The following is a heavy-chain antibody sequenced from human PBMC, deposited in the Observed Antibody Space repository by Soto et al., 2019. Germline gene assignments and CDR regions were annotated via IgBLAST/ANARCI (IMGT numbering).Heavy chain of an antibody. V-gene: IGHV1-69*13. CDR1: GDTFTGYY. J-gene: IGHJ3*02. D-gene: IGHD2-15*01. CDR3: AREGYCSGGSCFLDI. CDR2: IIPIFGTA. Sequence: SVKVSCKASGDTFTGYYMHWVRQAPGQGLEWMGRIIPIFGTAKYAQKFQGRVTITADESTSTAYMELSSLRSEDTAVYYCAREGYCSGGSCFLDIWGQGTKVTVSS.